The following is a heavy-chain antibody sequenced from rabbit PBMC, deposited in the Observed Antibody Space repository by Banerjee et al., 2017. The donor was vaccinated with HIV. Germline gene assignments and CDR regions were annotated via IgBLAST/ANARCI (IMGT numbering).Heavy chain of an antibody. J-gene: IGHJ4*01. CDR2: IYPDYGST. Sequence: QEQLVESGGGLVTLGGSLKLSCKASGIDFSSYGISWVRQAPGKGLEWIAYIYPDYGSTDYASWVNGRFTISLDNAQNTVFLQMTSLTAADTATYFCARVDDYGDYNLWGQGTLVTVS. D-gene: IGHD2-1*01. CDR1: GIDFSSYG. CDR3: ARVDDYGDYNL. V-gene: IGHV1S47*01.